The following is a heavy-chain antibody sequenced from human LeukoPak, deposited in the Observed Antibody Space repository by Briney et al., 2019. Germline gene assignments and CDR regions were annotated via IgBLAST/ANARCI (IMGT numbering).Heavy chain of an antibody. J-gene: IGHJ4*02. CDR3: ASLWERLGS. CDR2: ISIDGRTI. V-gene: IGHV3-48*03. Sequence: PGGSLRLSCAASRFTFSNYEMDWVRQAPGKGLEWVSYISIDGRTIHYADSVKGRFTISRDNAKNSVYLQMNSLRVEDTAVYYCASLWERLGSWGQGTLVTISS. CDR1: RFTFSNYE. D-gene: IGHD1-26*01.